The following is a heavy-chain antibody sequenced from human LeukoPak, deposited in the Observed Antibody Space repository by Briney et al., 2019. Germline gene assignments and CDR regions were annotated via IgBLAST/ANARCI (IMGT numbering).Heavy chain of an antibody. J-gene: IGHJ6*03. D-gene: IGHD3-10*01. CDR1: EYKFAKYW. CDR3: ARQGYYYGSSRLSYYYMDV. Sequence: GESLKISCKGSEYKFAKYWIGWVRQMPGKGLEWMGVIYPDDSDTRYSPSFQGQVTISADKSISTAYLQWSSLKASDTAMYYCARQGYYYGSSRLSYYYMDVWGKGTTVTISS. V-gene: IGHV5-51*01. CDR2: IYPDDSDT.